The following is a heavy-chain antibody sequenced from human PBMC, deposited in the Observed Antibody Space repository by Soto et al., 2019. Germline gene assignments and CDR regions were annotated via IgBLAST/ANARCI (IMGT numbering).Heavy chain of an antibody. D-gene: IGHD4-4*01. V-gene: IGHV3-30-3*01. CDR2: ISYDGSNK. J-gene: IGHJ4*02. CDR3: ARRRGMTTVTTGY. CDR1: GFTFSSYA. Sequence: GGSLRLSCAASGFTFSSYAMHWVRQAPGKGLEWVAVISYDGSNKYYADSVKGRFTISRDNSKNTLYLQMNSLRAEDTAVYYCARRRGMTTVTTGYWGQGTLVTVSS.